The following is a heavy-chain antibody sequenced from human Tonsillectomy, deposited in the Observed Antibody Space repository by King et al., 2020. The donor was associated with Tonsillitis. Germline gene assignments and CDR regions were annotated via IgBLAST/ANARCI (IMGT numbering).Heavy chain of an antibody. CDR2: IYSSGST. CDR1: GGSISSDSYY. V-gene: IGHV4-61*02. D-gene: IGHD1-26*01. J-gene: IGHJ5*02. Sequence: QLQESGPGLVKPSQTLSLTCTVSGGSISSDSYYWSWIRQPAGKGLEWIGLIYSSGSTNYNPSLKSRLTISVDTSKNQFSLRVSSVTAADTAVYYCASGSDSHNWFDPWGQGALVTVSS. CDR3: ASGSDSHNWFDP.